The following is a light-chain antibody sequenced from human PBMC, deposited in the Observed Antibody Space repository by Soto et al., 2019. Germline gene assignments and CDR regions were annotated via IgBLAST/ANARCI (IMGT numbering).Light chain of an antibody. V-gene: IGKV1-5*03. CDR1: QSISSW. J-gene: IGKJ1*01. CDR3: QVSTCHPRR. CDR2: KAS. Sequence: MTLSPSALSSSVEDRVTITCRASQSISSWLAWYQQKPGKAPKLLIYKASTLESGVPSNFSGSGSGTEFTLTMSCLQPEDFAPYYCQVSTCHPRRFGQGGMVDTK.